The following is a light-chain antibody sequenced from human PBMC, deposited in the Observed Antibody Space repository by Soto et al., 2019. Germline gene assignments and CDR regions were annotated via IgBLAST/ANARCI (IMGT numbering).Light chain of an antibody. CDR2: AAS. V-gene: IGKV1-39*01. Sequence: DIQMTQSPSSLSASVGDRVTITCRASQSISSYLNWYQQKPGKAPKLLIYAASSLPSGVPSRFSGSGSGTDFTLTISSLQPEDFATYYCQQSYSTQCTFGQGTKVEIK. CDR1: QSISSY. J-gene: IGKJ1*01. CDR3: QQSYSTQCT.